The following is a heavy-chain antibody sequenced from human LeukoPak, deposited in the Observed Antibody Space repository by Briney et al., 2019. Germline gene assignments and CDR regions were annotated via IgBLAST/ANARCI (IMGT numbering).Heavy chain of an antibody. CDR1: GGSISSYY. D-gene: IGHD2-15*01. CDR3: ASSLRNCSGGSCYLYYHYYYMDV. Sequence: PSETLSLTCTVSGGSISSYYWSWVRQPPGKGLEWIGYIYYSGSTNYNPSLKSRVTISVDTSKNQFSLKLSSVTAADTAVYYCASSLRNCSGGSCYLYYHYYYMDVWGKGTTVTVSS. J-gene: IGHJ6*03. V-gene: IGHV4-59*01. CDR2: IYYSGST.